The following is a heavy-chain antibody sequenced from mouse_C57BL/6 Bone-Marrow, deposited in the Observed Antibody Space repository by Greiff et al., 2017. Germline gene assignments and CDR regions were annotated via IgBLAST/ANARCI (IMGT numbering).Heavy chain of an antibody. CDR1: GYTFTSYW. Sequence: QVQLQQPGAELVKPGASVKLSCKASGYTFTSYWMHWVKQRPGQGLEWIGMIHPNSGSTNYNEKFKSKATLTVDKSSSTAYMQLSSLTSEDSAVYYCARPTLYGSSSYYFDYWGQGTTLTVSS. CDR2: IHPNSGST. V-gene: IGHV1-64*01. D-gene: IGHD1-1*01. J-gene: IGHJ2*01. CDR3: ARPTLYGSSSYYFDY.